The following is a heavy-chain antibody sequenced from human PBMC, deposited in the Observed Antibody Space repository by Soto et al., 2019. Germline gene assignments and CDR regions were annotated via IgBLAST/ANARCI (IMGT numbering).Heavy chain of an antibody. V-gene: IGHV3-11*01. CDR2: ISTGGNTI. D-gene: IGHD3-3*01. Sequence: QVQLVGSGGGLVKPGGSLRLSCAASGFTFNDYYMSWIRQVPGKGLEWVSYISTGGNTIKYADSVKGRFTISRDNAKNSLYLQMNSLRAEDTAVYYCARGGRFLEWSPNAYWGQGTLVTVSS. J-gene: IGHJ4*02. CDR1: GFTFNDYY. CDR3: ARGGRFLEWSPNAY.